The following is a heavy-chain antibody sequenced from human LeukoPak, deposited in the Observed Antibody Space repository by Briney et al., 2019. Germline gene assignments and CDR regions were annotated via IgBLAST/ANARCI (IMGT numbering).Heavy chain of an antibody. Sequence: SETLSLTCTVSGGSISSSSYYWGWIRQPPGKGLEWIGSIYYSGSTYYNPSLKSRVTISVDTSKNQFSLKLSSVTAADTAVYYCARGRTYYDFWSGYYRQTRGDYFDYWGQGTLVTVSS. J-gene: IGHJ4*02. CDR2: IYYSGST. D-gene: IGHD3-3*01. CDR3: ARGRTYYDFWSGYYRQTRGDYFDY. CDR1: GGSISSSSYY. V-gene: IGHV4-39*07.